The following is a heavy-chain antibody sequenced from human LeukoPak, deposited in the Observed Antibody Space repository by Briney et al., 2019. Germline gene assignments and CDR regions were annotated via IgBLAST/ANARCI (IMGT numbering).Heavy chain of an antibody. CDR3: ARESLLLWFGELLYPYYFDY. J-gene: IGHJ4*02. CDR2: IYYSGST. CDR1: GGSISSYY. Sequence: PSETLSLTCTVSGGSISSYYWSWIRQPPGKGLEWIGYIYYSGSTNYNPSLKSRVTMSVDTSKNQFSLKLSSVTAADTAVYYCARESLLLWFGELLYPYYFDYWGQGTLVTVSS. D-gene: IGHD3-10*01. V-gene: IGHV4-59*12.